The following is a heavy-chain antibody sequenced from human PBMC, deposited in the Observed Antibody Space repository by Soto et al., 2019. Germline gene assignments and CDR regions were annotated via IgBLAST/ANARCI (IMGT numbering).Heavy chain of an antibody. V-gene: IGHV3-53*01. J-gene: IGHJ4*02. D-gene: IGHD2-15*01. CDR2: IYSGGST. CDR1: GFTVSSNY. Sequence: GGSLRLSCAASGFTVSSNYMSWVRQAPGKGLEWVSVIYSGGSTYYADSVKGRFTISRDNSKNTLYLQMNSLRAEDTAVYYCASCVVVVAALDYWGQGTLVTVSS. CDR3: ASCVVVVAALDY.